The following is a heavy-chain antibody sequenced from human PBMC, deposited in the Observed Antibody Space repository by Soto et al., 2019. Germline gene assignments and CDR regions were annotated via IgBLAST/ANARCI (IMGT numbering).Heavy chain of an antibody. CDR3: AKSDYDSSGLQD. CDR1: GFTFSTYG. V-gene: IGHV3-33*06. CDR2: IWYDGSKK. J-gene: IGHJ1*01. D-gene: IGHD3-22*01. Sequence: QVQLVESGGGVVQPGTSLRLSCATSGFTFSTYGMHWVRQAPGKGLEWVAIIWYDGSKKNYAYSVKGRFTISRDNSKNTLYLQLNSLRVEDTAFYYCAKSDYDSSGLQDWGQGTLVTVSS.